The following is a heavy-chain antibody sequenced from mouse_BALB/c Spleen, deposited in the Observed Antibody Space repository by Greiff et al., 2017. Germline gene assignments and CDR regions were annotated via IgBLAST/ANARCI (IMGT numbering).Heavy chain of an antibody. CDR3: ARHPFYDPYAMDY. CDR1: GFTFSSYT. J-gene: IGHJ4*01. V-gene: IGHV5-12-2*01. CDR2: ISNGGGST. D-gene: IGHD2-3*01. Sequence: EVQLVESGGGLVQPGGSLKLSCAASGFTFSSYTMSWVRQTPEKRLEWVAYISNGGGSTYYPDTVKGRFTISRDNAKNTLYLQMSSLKSEDTAMYYCARHPFYDPYAMDYWGQGTSVTVSS.